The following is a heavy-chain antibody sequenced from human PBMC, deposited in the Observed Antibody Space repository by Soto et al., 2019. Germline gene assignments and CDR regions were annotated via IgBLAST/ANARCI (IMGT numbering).Heavy chain of an antibody. J-gene: IGHJ4*02. CDR2: IYHSGST. D-gene: IGHD3-10*01. CDR3: ATDITMVRAGFDY. CDR1: GGSISSSNW. V-gene: IGHV4-4*02. Sequence: SETLSLTCAVSGGSISSSNWWSWVRQPPGKGLEWIGEIYHSGSTNYNPSLKSRVTISVDKSKDQFSLKLSSVTAADTAVYYCATDITMVRAGFDYWGQGTLVTVSS.